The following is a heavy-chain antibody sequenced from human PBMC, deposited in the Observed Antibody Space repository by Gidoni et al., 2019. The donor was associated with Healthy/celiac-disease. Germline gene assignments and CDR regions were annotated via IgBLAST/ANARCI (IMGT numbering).Heavy chain of an antibody. D-gene: IGHD1-7*01. CDR3: ARRGGDWNYAG. Sequence: QVQLVQSGAEVTKPGASEKVSCKASGCTFSSYAISWVRQAPGQGLEWMGRIITILGIANCAQKVQGRVTITADKSTSTAYMELSSLRSEDTAVYYCARRGGDWNYAGWGQGTLVTVSS. V-gene: IGHV1-69*09. CDR1: GCTFSSYA. J-gene: IGHJ4*02. CDR2: IITILGIA.